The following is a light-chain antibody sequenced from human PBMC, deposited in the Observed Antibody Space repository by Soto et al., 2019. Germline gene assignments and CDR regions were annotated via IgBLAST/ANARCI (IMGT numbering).Light chain of an antibody. J-gene: IGKJ1*01. CDR3: QQYNNWPRT. CDR2: GAS. V-gene: IGKV3-15*01. CDR1: QRVNIN. Sequence: EVAMAQNRFRLSGSPGERTTLSCRASQRVNINLAWYQQKPGQAPRLLIYGASTRATGIPARFSGSGSGTEFTLTISSLQSEDFGVYYCQQYNNWPRTFGQGTKV.